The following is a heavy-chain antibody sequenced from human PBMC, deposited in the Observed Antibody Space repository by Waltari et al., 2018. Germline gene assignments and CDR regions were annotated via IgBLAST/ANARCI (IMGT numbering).Heavy chain of an antibody. Sequence: HVQLVQSGAEVKKPGASVKVSCKVSGSTLTDLSIPCVRQAPGKGLEWMGGFDPEDGETIYAQKFQGRVTMTEDTSTDTAYMELSSLRSEDTAVYYCATGVVGDGYKIDYWGQGTLVTVSS. CDR2: FDPEDGET. V-gene: IGHV1-24*01. CDR1: GSTLTDLS. D-gene: IGHD1-26*01. J-gene: IGHJ4*02. CDR3: ATGVVGDGYKIDY.